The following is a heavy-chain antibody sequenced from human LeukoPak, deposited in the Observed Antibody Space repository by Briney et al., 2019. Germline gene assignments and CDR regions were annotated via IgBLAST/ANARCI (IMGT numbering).Heavy chain of an antibody. D-gene: IGHD2-15*01. J-gene: IGHJ4*02. CDR3: ARRSRMGGIVWEFDY. CDR2: INTNTGNP. CDR1: GYTFTSYA. Sequence: VASVKVSCKASGYTFTSYAMNWVRQAPGQGLEWMGWINTNTGNPTYAQGFTGRFVFSLDTSVSTAYLQISSLKAEDTAVYYCARRSRMGGIVWEFDYWGQGTLVTVSS. V-gene: IGHV7-4-1*02.